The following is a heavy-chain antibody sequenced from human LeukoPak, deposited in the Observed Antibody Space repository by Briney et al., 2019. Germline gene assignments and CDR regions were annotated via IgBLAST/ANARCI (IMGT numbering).Heavy chain of an antibody. D-gene: IGHD3-22*01. V-gene: IGHV3-23*01. CDR3: AKSPIDPYFYDSSSYYFDY. CDR2: ISGSGGST. J-gene: IGHJ4*02. Sequence: PGGSLRLSCAASGFIFSSYAMSWVRQAPGKGLEWVSGISGSGGSTYYADSVKGRFTISRGNSKNTLDLQMNSLRAEDTAVYYCAKSPIDPYFYDSSSYYFDYWGQGTLVTVSS. CDR1: GFIFSSYA.